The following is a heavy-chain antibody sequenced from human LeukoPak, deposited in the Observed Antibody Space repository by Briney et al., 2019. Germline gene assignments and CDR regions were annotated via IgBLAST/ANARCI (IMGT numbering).Heavy chain of an antibody. CDR2: ISGSGGST. CDR1: GFTFSSYA. V-gene: IGHV3-23*01. CDR3: AREVASCGGDCLAP. Sequence: GGSLRLSCAASGFTFSSYAMSWVRQAPGKGLEWVSAISGSGGSTYYADSVKGRFTISRDNSKNSLYLQMNNLRAEDTAVYYCAREVASCGGDCLAPWGQGTLVTVSS. J-gene: IGHJ5*02. D-gene: IGHD2-21*02.